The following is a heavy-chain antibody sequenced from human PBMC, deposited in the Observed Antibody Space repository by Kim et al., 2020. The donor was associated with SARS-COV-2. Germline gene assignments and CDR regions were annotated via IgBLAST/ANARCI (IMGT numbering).Heavy chain of an antibody. D-gene: IGHD3-22*01. CDR3: ARDVAYYYDSSGYYYEGCFDY. J-gene: IGHJ4*02. CDR2: IYYSGGT. V-gene: IGHV4-59*13. CDR1: GGSISSYY. Sequence: SETLSLTCTVSGGSISSYYWSWIRQPPGKGLEWIGYIYYSGGTNYNPSLKSRVTISVDTSKNQFSLKLSSVTAADTAVYYCARDVAYYYDSSGYYYEGCFDYWGQGTLVTVSS.